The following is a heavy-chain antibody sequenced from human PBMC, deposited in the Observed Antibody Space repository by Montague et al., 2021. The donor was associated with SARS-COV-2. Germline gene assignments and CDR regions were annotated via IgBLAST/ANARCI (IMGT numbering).Heavy chain of an antibody. D-gene: IGHD4-17*01. V-gene: IGHV3-48*02. Sequence: SLRLSCAASGFTFTNYAMNWVRQAPGKGLEWVSFISSSCTITYYXDSVRGRFTISRDNAKNSLSLHMNSLRDADTAVYYCERDPRGDGDYFYDYWGQGTLVTVSS. J-gene: IGHJ4*02. CDR2: ISSSCTIT. CDR1: GFTFTNYA. CDR3: ERDPRGDGDYFYDY.